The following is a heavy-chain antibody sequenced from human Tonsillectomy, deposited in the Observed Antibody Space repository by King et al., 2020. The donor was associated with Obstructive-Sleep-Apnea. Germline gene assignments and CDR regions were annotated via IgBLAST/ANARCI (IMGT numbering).Heavy chain of an antibody. CDR2: IYYSGST. CDR3: AVGGYGIVATLDY. CDR1: GGSISSGGYY. V-gene: IGHV4-31*03. Sequence: QVQLQESGPGLVKPSQTLSLTCTVSGGSISSGGYYWSWIRQHPGKGLEWIGYIYYSGSTYYNPSLKARVTISLDTSKNPFSLKLSSVTAADTAVYYCAVGGYGIVATLDYWGQGTLVTVSS. D-gene: IGHD5-12*01. J-gene: IGHJ4*02.